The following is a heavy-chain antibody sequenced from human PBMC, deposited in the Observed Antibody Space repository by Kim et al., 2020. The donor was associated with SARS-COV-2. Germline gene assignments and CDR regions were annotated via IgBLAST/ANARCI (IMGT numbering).Heavy chain of an antibody. CDR1: GFTFNSYA. CDR3: ARDSVGEYDY. V-gene: IGHV3-43*02. J-gene: IGHJ4*02. D-gene: IGHD3-10*01. CDR2: ISSDGGSI. Sequence: GGSLRLSCAASGFTFNSYAMHWVRQAPGKGLEWVSLISSDGGSIYYADSVKGRFTISRDNSKNSLYLQMNSLRTEDTALYYCARDSVGEYDYWGQGTLVTVSS.